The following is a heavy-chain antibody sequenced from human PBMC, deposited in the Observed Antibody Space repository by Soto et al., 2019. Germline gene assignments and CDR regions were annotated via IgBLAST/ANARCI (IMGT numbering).Heavy chain of an antibody. CDR1: GFTFTSYA. Sequence: EVQLLESGGDLVQPGGSLSLSYAASGFTFTSYAMSWVRQAPGKGLEWVAAISANAAATVYADSLKGRFTISRDNSKNTLYLQLNSLRAEDTAVYYCAKSMTTVTSKFDSWGQGTLVSVSS. V-gene: IGHV3-23*01. D-gene: IGHD4-17*01. J-gene: IGHJ4*02. CDR3: AKSMTTVTSKFDS. CDR2: ISANAAAT.